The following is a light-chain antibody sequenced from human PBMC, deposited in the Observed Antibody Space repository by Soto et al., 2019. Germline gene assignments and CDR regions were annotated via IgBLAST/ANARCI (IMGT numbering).Light chain of an antibody. CDR1: SSNIGSNY. J-gene: IGLJ3*02. CDR2: TNN. CDR3: ASWDDSLSGWV. V-gene: IGLV1-47*02. Sequence: QSALTQPPSASGTPGQRVTISCSGSSSNIGSNYVYWYQQLPGTAPRLLIHTNNQRPSGVPDRFSGSKSGPSASLAISGLRSEDEADYYCASWDDSLSGWVFGGGTKLTVL.